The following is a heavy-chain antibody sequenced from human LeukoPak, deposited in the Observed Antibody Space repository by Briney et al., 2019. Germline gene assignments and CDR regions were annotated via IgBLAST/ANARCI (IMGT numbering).Heavy chain of an antibody. D-gene: IGHD3-22*01. V-gene: IGHV1-18*01. CDR2: ISAYNGNT. CDR1: GYTFTSYG. CDR3: ARRGPDYYDSSGYYLLGFDY. J-gene: IGHJ4*02. Sequence: VASVKVSCKASGYTFTSYGISWVRQAPGQGLEWMGWISAYNGNTNYAQKLQGRVTMTTDTSTSTAYMELRSLRSDDTAVYYCARRGPDYYDSSGYYLLGFDYWGQGTLVTVSS.